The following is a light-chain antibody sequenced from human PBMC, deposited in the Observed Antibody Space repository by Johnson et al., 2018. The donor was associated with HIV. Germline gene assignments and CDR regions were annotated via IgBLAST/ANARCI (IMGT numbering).Light chain of an antibody. V-gene: IGLV1-44*01. CDR2: RNN. CDR3: AAWDDSLNAFYV. CDR1: SSNIGSNT. J-gene: IGLJ1*01. Sequence: QSVLTQPPSASGPPGQRVTISCSGSSSNIGSNTVNWYQQLPGTAPKLLIYRNNQRPSGVPDRFSGSKSGTSASLAISGLQAEDEADYYCAAWDDSLNAFYVFGTGTKVTVL.